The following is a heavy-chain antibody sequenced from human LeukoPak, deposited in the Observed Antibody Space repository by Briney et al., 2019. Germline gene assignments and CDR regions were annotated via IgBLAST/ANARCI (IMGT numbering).Heavy chain of an antibody. CDR3: ARDTSYDFWSDPTELFDI. CDR1: VYTFTTYG. J-gene: IGHJ3*02. CDR2: VSGHNGNK. D-gene: IGHD3-3*01. Sequence: ASVKVSCKASVYTFTTYGISWMRQAPGQGLEWVGWVSGHNGNKNYAQKLQGRVTMTTDTSTSTAYMELRSLRSDDTAVYYCARDTSYDFWSDPTELFDIWGQGTMVTVSS. V-gene: IGHV1-18*01.